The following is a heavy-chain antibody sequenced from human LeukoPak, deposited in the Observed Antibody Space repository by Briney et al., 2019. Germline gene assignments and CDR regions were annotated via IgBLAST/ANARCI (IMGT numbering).Heavy chain of an antibody. Sequence: SETLSLTCAVYGGSFSGYYWSWIRQPPGKGLEWIGEINHSGSTNYNPSLKSRVTISVDTSKNQFSLKLSSVTAADTAVYYCAREFYDFWSVSYMDVWGKGTTVTVSS. D-gene: IGHD3-3*01. V-gene: IGHV4-34*01. CDR2: INHSGST. CDR1: GGSFSGYY. CDR3: AREFYDFWSVSYMDV. J-gene: IGHJ6*03.